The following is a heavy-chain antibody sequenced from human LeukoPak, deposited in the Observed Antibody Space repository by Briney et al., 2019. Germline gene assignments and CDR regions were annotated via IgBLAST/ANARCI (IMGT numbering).Heavy chain of an antibody. CDR1: GFTFNSYA. D-gene: IGHD3-22*01. CDR3: AKDTYYYGSSGYSVEY. CDR2: ISGSGGST. V-gene: IGHV3-23*01. Sequence: GGSLRLSCAASGFTFNSYAMSWVRQAPGKGLEWVSTISGSGGSTYYADSVKGRFTISRDNSKNTLYLQMNSLRAEDTAVYYCAKDTYYYGSSGYSVEYWGQGTLVTVSS. J-gene: IGHJ4*02.